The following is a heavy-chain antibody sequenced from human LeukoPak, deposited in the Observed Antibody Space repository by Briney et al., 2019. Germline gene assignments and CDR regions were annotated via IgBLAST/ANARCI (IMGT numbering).Heavy chain of an antibody. CDR2: INHSGST. CDR1: GGSFSGYY. D-gene: IGHD1-26*01. J-gene: IGHJ4*01. Sequence: SETLSLTCAVYGGSFSGYYWSWIRQPPGKGLEWIGEINHSGSTNYNPSLKSRVTISVDTSTNSFSLKLRSVTAADTAVYYCARGLTGGWAAVFDYWGHGTLVTVSS. V-gene: IGHV4-34*01. CDR3: ARGLTGGWAAVFDY.